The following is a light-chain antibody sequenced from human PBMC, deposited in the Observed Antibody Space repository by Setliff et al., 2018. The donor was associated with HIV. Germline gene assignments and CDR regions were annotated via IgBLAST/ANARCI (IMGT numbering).Light chain of an antibody. Sequence: YELTQPPSVSVSPGQTASITCSGDKLGDKYVCWYQQKPGQSPVLVIWQDRKRPSGIPERFSGSNSGNTATLTISGTQAMDEADYYCQAWDSNTYVFGTGTKVTVL. J-gene: IGLJ1*01. CDR1: KLGDKY. CDR3: QAWDSNTYV. V-gene: IGLV3-1*01. CDR2: QDR.